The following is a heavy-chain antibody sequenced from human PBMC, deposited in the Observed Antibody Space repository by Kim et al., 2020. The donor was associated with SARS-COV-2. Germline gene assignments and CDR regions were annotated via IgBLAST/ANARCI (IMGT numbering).Heavy chain of an antibody. V-gene: IGHV4-34*01. D-gene: IGHD2-2*01. CDR3: ARCRYQLLYYYDGMDV. J-gene: IGHJ6*02. Sequence: SLKGRVPISVDTSKTQFSLKLSSVTAADTAVYYCARCRYQLLYYYDGMDVWGQGTTVTVSS.